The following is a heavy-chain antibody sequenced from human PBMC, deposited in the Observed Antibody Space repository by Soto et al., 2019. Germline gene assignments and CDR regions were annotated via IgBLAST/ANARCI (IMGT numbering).Heavy chain of an antibody. CDR3: ARNTYSRRWVGGMDV. CDR2: INPNSGGI. CDR1: GYTFTDYY. J-gene: IGHJ6*04. V-gene: IGHV1-2*02. D-gene: IGHD1-26*01. Sequence: ASVKVSCKASGYTFTDYYIHWVRQAPGQGLEWMGWINPNSGGINYAQKFQGRVTVTRDTSVTTGDMELSRLRSDDTAVYYCARNTYSRRWVGGMDVWGKGTTVTVSS.